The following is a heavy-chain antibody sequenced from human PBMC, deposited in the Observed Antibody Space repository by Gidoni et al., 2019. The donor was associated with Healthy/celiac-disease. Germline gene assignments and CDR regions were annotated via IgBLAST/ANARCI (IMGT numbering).Heavy chain of an antibody. V-gene: IGHV1-2*02. Sequence: QVQLVQSGAEVKKPGASVKVSCKASGYTFTGYYMHWVRQAPGQGLEWMGWINPNSGGTNYAQKFQGRVTMTRDTSISTAYMELSRLRSDDTAVYYCARDPYLITMIVVVTTVRGWFDPWGQGTLVTVSS. CDR2: INPNSGGT. D-gene: IGHD3-22*01. CDR1: GYTFTGYY. J-gene: IGHJ5*02. CDR3: ARDPYLITMIVVVTTVRGWFDP.